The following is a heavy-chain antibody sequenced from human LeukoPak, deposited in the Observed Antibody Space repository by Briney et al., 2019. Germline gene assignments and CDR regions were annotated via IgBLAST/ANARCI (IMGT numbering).Heavy chain of an antibody. V-gene: IGHV3-30*02. CDR3: AKGRDGHNHIVDY. CDR1: GFTFNNYG. J-gene: IGHJ4*02. D-gene: IGHD5-24*01. CDR2: MHYDGNTE. Sequence: GGSLRLSCAASGFTFNNYGMNWVRQAPGKGLEWVAFMHYDGNTEYYADSVKGRFTISRDNSKNTLYLQMSTLRTEDTAVYYCAKGRDGHNHIVDYWGQGTLVTVSS.